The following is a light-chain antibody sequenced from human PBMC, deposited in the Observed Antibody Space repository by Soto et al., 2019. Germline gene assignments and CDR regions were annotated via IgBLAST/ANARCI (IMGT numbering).Light chain of an antibody. CDR1: SSNIESNT. V-gene: IGLV1-44*01. Sequence: QPVLTQPPSASGTPGQRVTISCSGSSSNIESNTVTWYQQLPGTAPKLVIYSNYDRPSGVPDRFSGSTSGTSASLVIRGLQSEDVADYYCAAWDDILNGYVFGGGTKVTVL. CDR2: SNY. CDR3: AAWDDILNGYV. J-gene: IGLJ1*01.